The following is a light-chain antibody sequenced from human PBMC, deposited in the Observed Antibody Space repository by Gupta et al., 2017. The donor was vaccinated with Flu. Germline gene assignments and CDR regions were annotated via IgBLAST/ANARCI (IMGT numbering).Light chain of an antibody. CDR3: QQYNNWPPLT. Sequence: ATLSVSPGERATLSCRASQSVSSKLAWYQQKPGQAPRLLIYGASTRATGIPARFSGSGSGTEFTLTISSLQSEDFAVYYCQQYNNWPPLTFGGGTKVEIK. CDR1: QSVSSK. CDR2: GAS. V-gene: IGKV3-15*01. J-gene: IGKJ4*01.